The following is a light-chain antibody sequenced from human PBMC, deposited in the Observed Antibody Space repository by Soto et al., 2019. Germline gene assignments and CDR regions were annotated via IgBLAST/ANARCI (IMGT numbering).Light chain of an antibody. Sequence: DIPMTQSPATLSASVGDRVTITCRASQSVRSWLAWYQQKPGTAPKLLIFDASRLESGIPSRFSGSASGTEFTLTISSLKPDDFATYYCKQYDNYPLTFGGGTKVEIK. CDR2: DAS. V-gene: IGKV1-5*01. CDR1: QSVRSW. J-gene: IGKJ4*01. CDR3: KQYDNYPLT.